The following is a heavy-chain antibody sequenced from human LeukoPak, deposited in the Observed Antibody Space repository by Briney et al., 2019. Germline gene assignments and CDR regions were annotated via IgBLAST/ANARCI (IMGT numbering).Heavy chain of an antibody. J-gene: IGHJ3*02. CDR2: ISAYNGNT. CDR1: GYTFTSYG. Sequence: ASVKVSCKASGYTFTSYGISWVRQAPGQGLEWMGWISAYNGNTNYAQKLQGRVTMTRDTSTSTVYMELSSLRSEDTAVYYCASSGYYDSSGYYPHDAFDIWGQGTMVTVSS. CDR3: ASSGYYDSSGYYPHDAFDI. V-gene: IGHV1-18*01. D-gene: IGHD3-22*01.